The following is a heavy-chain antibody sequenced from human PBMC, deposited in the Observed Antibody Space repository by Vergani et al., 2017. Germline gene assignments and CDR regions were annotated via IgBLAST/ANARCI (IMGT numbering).Heavy chain of an antibody. Sequence: QVQLVESGGGVVQPGRSLRLSCAASGFTFSSYAMHWVRQAPGKGLEWVAVISYDGSNKYYADSVKGRFTISRDNSKNTLYLQMNSLRAEDTAVYYCASPRFLEWLPPDYWGQGTLVTVSS. V-gene: IGHV3-30-3*01. J-gene: IGHJ4*02. D-gene: IGHD3-3*01. CDR1: GFTFSSYA. CDR3: ASPRFLEWLPPDY. CDR2: ISYDGSNK.